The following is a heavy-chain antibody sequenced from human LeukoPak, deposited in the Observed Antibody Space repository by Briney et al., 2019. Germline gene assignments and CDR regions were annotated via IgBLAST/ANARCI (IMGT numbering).Heavy chain of an antibody. Sequence: PGGSLRLSCAASGFTFSSYSMNWVRQAPGKGLEWVSYISSSSSTIYYADSVKGRFTISRDNSKNTLYLQMNSLRAEDTAVYYCAKDGQYSSGWYVPAHFVSLDYYYMDVWGKGTTVTISS. CDR3: AKDGQYSSGWYVPAHFVSLDYYYMDV. V-gene: IGHV3-48*01. CDR1: GFTFSSYS. J-gene: IGHJ6*03. D-gene: IGHD6-19*01. CDR2: ISSSSSTI.